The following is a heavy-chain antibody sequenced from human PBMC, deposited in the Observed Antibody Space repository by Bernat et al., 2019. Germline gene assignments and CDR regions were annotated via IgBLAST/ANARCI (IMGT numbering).Heavy chain of an antibody. Sequence: QVQLVQSGAEVKKPGASVKVSCKASGYTFTGYYMHWVRQAPGQGLEWMGWINPNSGGTNYAQKFQGWVTMTRDTSISTAYMELSRLRSDDTAVYYCARGDYGDYSMIAFDIWGQGTMVTVSS. CDR2: INPNSGGT. CDR1: GYTFTGYY. V-gene: IGHV1-2*04. D-gene: IGHD4-17*01. CDR3: ARGDYGDYSMIAFDI. J-gene: IGHJ3*02.